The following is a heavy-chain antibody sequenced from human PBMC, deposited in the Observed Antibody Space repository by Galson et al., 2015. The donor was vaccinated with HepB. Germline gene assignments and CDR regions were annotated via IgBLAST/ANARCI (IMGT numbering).Heavy chain of an antibody. Sequence: SLRLSCAASGFTFDDYGMSWVRQAPGKGLEWVSGINWNGGSTGYADSVKGRFTISRDNAKNTLHLQMNSLRAEDTAVYYCAREVETTVTPTGYNWFDPWGQGTLVTVSS. CDR1: GFTFDDYG. CDR3: AREVETTVTPTGYNWFDP. V-gene: IGHV3-20*04. D-gene: IGHD4-17*01. J-gene: IGHJ5*02. CDR2: INWNGGST.